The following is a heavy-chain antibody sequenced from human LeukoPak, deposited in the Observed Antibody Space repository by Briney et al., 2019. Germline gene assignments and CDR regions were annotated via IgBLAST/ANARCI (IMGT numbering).Heavy chain of an antibody. CDR2: MNPNSGNT. J-gene: IGHJ5*02. CDR1: RYTFTSYD. CDR3: ARDWGGYCSSTSCYLYNWFDP. D-gene: IGHD2-2*01. V-gene: IGHV1-8*01. Sequence: GASVKVSCKASRYTFTSYDINWVRQATGQGLEWMGWMNPNSGNTGYAQKFQDRVTMTRNTSISTAYVELSRLRSDDTAVYYCARDWGGYCSSTSCYLYNWFDPWGQGTLVTVSS.